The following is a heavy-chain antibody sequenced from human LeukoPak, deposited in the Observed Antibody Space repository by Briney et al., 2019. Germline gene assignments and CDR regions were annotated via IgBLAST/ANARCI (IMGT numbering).Heavy chain of an antibody. CDR1: GGSISSYY. J-gene: IGHJ4*02. D-gene: IGHD6-13*01. CDR3: ARGSKAAPGTFDY. V-gene: IGHV4-59*01. Sequence: SETLSPTCTVSGGSISSYYWSWIRQPPGKGLEWIGYIYYTGSTDYNPSLKSRVAISVDTSKNQFSLKLSSVTAADTAVYYCARGSKAAPGTFDYWGQGTLVTVSS. CDR2: IYYTGST.